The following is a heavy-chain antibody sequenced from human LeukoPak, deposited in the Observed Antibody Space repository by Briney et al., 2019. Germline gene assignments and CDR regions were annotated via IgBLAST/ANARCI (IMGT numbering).Heavy chain of an antibody. CDR2: IYTSGGT. CDR1: GGSISSGSYY. CDR3: ARARDAWAVAGSIDY. J-gene: IGHJ4*02. D-gene: IGHD6-19*01. Sequence: SETLSLTCTVSGGSISSGSYYWSWIRQPAGKGLEWIGRIYTSGGTNYNPSLKSRVTISVDTSKNQFSLKLSSVTAADTAVYYCARARDAWAVAGSIDYWGQGTLVTVSS. V-gene: IGHV4-61*02.